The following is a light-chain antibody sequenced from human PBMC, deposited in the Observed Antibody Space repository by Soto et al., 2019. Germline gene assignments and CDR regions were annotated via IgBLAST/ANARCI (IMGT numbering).Light chain of an antibody. Sequence: DIQLTQSPSFLSASVGDRVTITCRASQGIRSYLAWYQQRPGKAPELLIYGASTLRPGGASRFSGSGSGTEFTLTISSLQPDDFAIYYCQQYINYPWTFGQGTKVDIK. CDR3: QQYINYPWT. CDR1: QGIRSY. J-gene: IGKJ1*01. CDR2: GAS. V-gene: IGKV1-9*01.